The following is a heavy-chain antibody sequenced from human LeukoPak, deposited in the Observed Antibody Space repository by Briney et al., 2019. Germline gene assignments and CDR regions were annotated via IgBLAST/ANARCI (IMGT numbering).Heavy chain of an antibody. CDR1: GGSFSGYY. CDR2: INHSGST. D-gene: IGHD2-2*01. CDR3: ARGDVGYCSSTSCQFFDY. Sequence: SETLSLTCAVYGGSFSGYYWSWIRQPPGKGLEWIGEINHSGSTNYNPSLKGRVTISVDTSKNQFSLKLSSVTAADTAVYYCARGDVGYCSSTSCQFFDYWGQGTLVTVSS. V-gene: IGHV4-34*01. J-gene: IGHJ4*02.